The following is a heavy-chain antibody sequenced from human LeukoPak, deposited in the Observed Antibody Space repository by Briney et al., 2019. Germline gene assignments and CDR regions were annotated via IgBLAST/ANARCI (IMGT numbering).Heavy chain of an antibody. CDR3: ARDYIDPGNYTPLGY. CDR1: GYTFTGYY. J-gene: IGHJ4*02. Sequence: GASVKVSCKASGYTFTGYYMHWVRQAPGQGLEWMGWINPNSGGTNYAQKFQGRVTMTRDTSISTAYMELSRLRSDDTAVYYCARDYIDPGNYTPLGYWGQGTLVTVSS. V-gene: IGHV1-2*02. D-gene: IGHD1-7*01. CDR2: INPNSGGT.